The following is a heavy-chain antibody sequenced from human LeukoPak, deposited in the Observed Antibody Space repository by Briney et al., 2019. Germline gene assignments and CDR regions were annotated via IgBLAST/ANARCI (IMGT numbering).Heavy chain of an antibody. CDR3: AKDHDRGFSYLNDY. Sequence: GGSLRLSCAASGFTFSSSAMSWVRQVPGKGLEWVSGISASGGSTSYADSVRGRFTISRDNSKNTLYVQMNSLRDEDTAVYYCAKDHDRGFSYLNDYWGQGTLVTVSS. V-gene: IGHV3-23*01. CDR2: ISASGGST. CDR1: GFTFSSSA. D-gene: IGHD5-18*01. J-gene: IGHJ4*02.